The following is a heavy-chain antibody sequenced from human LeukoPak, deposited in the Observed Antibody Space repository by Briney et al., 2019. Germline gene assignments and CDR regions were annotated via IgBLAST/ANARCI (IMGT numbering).Heavy chain of an antibody. CDR1: GGSISSYY. D-gene: IGHD3-3*01. CDR2: IYYSGST. V-gene: IGHV4-59*01. CDR3: ASSRFWSGYYSGFNY. J-gene: IGHJ4*02. Sequence: PSETLSLTCTVSGGSISSYYWSWIRQPPGKGLEWIGYIYYSGSTNYSPSLKSRVTISVDTSKNQFSLKLSSVTAADTAVYYCASSRFWSGYYSGFNYWGQGTLVTVSS.